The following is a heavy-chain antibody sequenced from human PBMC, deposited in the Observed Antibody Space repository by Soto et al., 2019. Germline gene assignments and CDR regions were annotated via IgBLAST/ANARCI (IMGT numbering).Heavy chain of an antibody. CDR1: GFTFTTYG. CDR3: ARFCGGDCGIGFDI. CDR2: ISANNGDT. J-gene: IGHJ3*02. D-gene: IGHD2-21*02. Sequence: ASVKVSCKAFGFTFTTYGISWVRQAPGQGLEWMGWISANNGDTRYAQKLQDRITMTTEPSTNTGNMELRSLRSDDTAVYYCARFCGGDCGIGFDIWRQGTMVTVSS. V-gene: IGHV1-18*01.